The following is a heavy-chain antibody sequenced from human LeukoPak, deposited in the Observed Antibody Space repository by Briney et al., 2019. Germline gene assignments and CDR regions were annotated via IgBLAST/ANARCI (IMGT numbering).Heavy chain of an antibody. CDR3: AREGRLARGAFDI. V-gene: IGHV3-33*01. Sequence: GGSLRLSCAASGFTFSSYGMHWVRQAPGKGLEWVAVIWYDGSNKYYADCVKGRFTISRDNSKNTLYLQMNSLRAEDTAVYYCAREGRLARGAFDIWGQGTMVTVSS. CDR2: IWYDGSNK. J-gene: IGHJ3*02. CDR1: GFTFSSYG. D-gene: IGHD3-10*01.